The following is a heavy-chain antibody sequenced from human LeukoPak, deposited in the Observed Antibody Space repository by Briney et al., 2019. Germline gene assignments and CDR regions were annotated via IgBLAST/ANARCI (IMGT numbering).Heavy chain of an antibody. CDR1: GYTFTGYY. V-gene: IGHV1-2*02. J-gene: IGHJ4*02. Sequence: ASVKVSCKASGYTFTGYYMHWVRQAPGQGLEWMGWINPNSGGTNYAQKLQGRVTMTTDTSTSTAYMELRSLRSDDTAVYYCARDQWFGELRSAGGDYWGQGTLVTVSS. D-gene: IGHD3-10*01. CDR2: INPNSGGT. CDR3: ARDQWFGELRSAGGDY.